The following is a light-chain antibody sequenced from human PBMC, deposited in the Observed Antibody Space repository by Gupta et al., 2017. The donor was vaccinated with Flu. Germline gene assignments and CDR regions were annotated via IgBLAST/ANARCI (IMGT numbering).Light chain of an antibody. V-gene: IGLV1-44*01. CDR2: NND. J-gene: IGLJ3*02. CDR3: AAWDDSLNGWV. CDR1: SSNVGRNS. Sequence: QSVLTQPLSVSGTPGQRVTISCSGGSSNVGRNSVNWYRQLPGTAPKLLIYNNDQRPSGVPDRFSGSKSGTSAAVAISGLQAEDEADYYCAAWDDSLNGWVFGGGTKLTVL.